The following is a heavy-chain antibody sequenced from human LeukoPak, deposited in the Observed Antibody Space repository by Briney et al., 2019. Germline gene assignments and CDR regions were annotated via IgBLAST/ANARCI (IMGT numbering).Heavy chain of an antibody. J-gene: IGHJ4*01. V-gene: IGHV1-2*02. CDR3: ARILGSSWPTYYFDY. D-gene: IGHD6-13*01. CDR1: GYTFTGYY. Sequence: ASARAHPKASGYTFTGYYIHWVRQAPGQGLEWMGWINPNSGGTNYAQKFQGRVTMTRDTSISTAYMEQSRLRSDDTAVYYCARILGSSWPTYYFDYWGQRILVRVSS. CDR2: INPNSGGT.